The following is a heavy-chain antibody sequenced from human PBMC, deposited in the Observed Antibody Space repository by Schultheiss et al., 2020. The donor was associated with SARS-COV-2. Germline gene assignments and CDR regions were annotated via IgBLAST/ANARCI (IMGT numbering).Heavy chain of an antibody. CDR2: IYHSGST. D-gene: IGHD4-11*01. CDR1: GGSISSGSYY. V-gene: IGHV4-61*02. CDR3: ARTVTTYYYYYYYMDV. Sequence: SETLSLTCTVSGGSISSGSYYWSWIRQPAGKGLEWIGRIYHSGSTYYNPSLKSRVTISVDTSKNQFSLKLSSVTAADTAVYYCARTVTTYYYYYYYMDVWGKGTTVTVSS. J-gene: IGHJ6*03.